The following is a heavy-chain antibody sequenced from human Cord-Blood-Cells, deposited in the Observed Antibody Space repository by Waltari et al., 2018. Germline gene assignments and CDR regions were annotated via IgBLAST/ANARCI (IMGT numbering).Heavy chain of an antibody. CDR2: IRSRAYGGTT. J-gene: IGHJ4*02. D-gene: IGHD3-10*01. CDR1: GFTFGDYA. Sequence: EVQLVESGGGLVKPGRSLRLSCTASGFTFGDYAMSWFRQAPGKGLEWVGFIRSRAYGGTTEYAASVKGRFTISRDDSKSIAYLQMNSLKTKDTAVYYCTRGHGSGSYSTDFDYWGQGTLVTVSS. CDR3: TRGHGSGSYSTDFDY. V-gene: IGHV3-49*05.